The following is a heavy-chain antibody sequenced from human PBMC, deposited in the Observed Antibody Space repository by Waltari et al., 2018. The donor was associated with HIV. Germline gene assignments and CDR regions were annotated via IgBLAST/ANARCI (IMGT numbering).Heavy chain of an antibody. CDR2: IYYSGST. Sequence: QVQLQESGPGLVKPSETLSLTCTVSGGSISSYYWSWIRQPPGKGLEWIGYIYYSGSTNYNPPLKSRVTISVDTSKNQFSLKLSSVTAADTAVYYCARDVAAGTGDYFDYWGQGTLVTVSS. D-gene: IGHD6-13*01. CDR1: GGSISSYY. V-gene: IGHV4-59*01. J-gene: IGHJ4*02. CDR3: ARDVAAGTGDYFDY.